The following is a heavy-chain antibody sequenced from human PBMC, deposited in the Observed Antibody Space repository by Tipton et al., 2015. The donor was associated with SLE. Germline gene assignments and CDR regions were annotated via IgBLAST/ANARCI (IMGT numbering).Heavy chain of an antibody. V-gene: IGHV4-39*01. Sequence: LRLSCTVSGDIISRSTYYWGWIRQPPGKGLEWIGSIYHPGVTYYTPSLRSRVTLSVDTSKNQFSLKLNSVTASDTALYYCARHFQLDRNVFDYWGQGTVVTVSS. CDR2: IYHPGVT. D-gene: IGHD2-2*03. CDR1: GDIISRSTYY. CDR3: ARHFQLDRNVFDY. J-gene: IGHJ4*02.